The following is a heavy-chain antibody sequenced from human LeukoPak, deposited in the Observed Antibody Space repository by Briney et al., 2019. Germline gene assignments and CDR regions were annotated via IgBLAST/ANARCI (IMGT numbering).Heavy chain of an antibody. V-gene: IGHV4-39*07. D-gene: IGHD2-15*01. J-gene: IGHJ4*02. CDR2: IYYSGTT. Sequence: PSETLSLTCTVSGGSISSTSYYWGWIRQPPGRGLEWIGNIYYSGTTYSNPSLRSRVSISVDTSKNQFSLKLTSVTAADTAVYYCAREEGGTLYYWGQGTLVLVSS. CDR1: GGSISSTSYY. CDR3: AREEGGTLYY.